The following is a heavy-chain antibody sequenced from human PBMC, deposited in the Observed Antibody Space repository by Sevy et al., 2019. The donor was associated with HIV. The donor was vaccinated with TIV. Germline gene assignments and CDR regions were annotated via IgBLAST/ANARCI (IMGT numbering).Heavy chain of an antibody. CDR3: ARETLPMVRGVLPPYFDY. Sequence: LPETLSLTCTVSGGSISSGGYHWSWIRQHPGKGLEWIGYIYYSGSTYYNPSLKSRVTISVDTSKNQFSLKLSSVTAADTAVYYCARETLPMVRGVLPPYFDYWGQGTLVTVTS. CDR1: GGSISSGGYH. J-gene: IGHJ4*02. D-gene: IGHD3-10*01. V-gene: IGHV4-31*03. CDR2: IYYSGST.